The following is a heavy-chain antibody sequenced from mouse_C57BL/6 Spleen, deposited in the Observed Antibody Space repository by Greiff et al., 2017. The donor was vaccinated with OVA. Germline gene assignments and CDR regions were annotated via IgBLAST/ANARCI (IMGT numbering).Heavy chain of an antibody. Sequence: QVTLKVSGPGILQPSQTLSLTCSFSGFSLSTSNMGIGWIRQPSGQGLEWLAHICWNDAKYYNPFLKSRPTISKDTSNNQVCLKITSVDTADTATYYCAQIAPRWLRQAWFAYWGQGTLVTVSA. CDR2: ICWNDAK. D-gene: IGHD2-2*01. CDR3: AQIAPRWLRQAWFAY. J-gene: IGHJ3*01. V-gene: IGHV8-5*01. CDR1: GFSLSTSNMG.